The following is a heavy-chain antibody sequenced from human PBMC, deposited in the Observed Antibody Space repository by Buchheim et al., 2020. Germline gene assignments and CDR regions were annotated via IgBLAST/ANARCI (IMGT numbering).Heavy chain of an antibody. J-gene: IGHJ4*02. V-gene: IGHV3-74*01. CDR1: GFTFSSYW. D-gene: IGHD3-22*01. Sequence: EVQLVESGGGLVQPGGSLRLSCAASGFTFSSYWMHWVRQAPGKGLVWVSRINSDGTSTGYADSVRGRFTISRDNAKNTLYLQMNSLRAEDTAVYYCARVGEPYYDSSAYFGYWGQGTL. CDR2: INSDGTST. CDR3: ARVGEPYYDSSAYFGY.